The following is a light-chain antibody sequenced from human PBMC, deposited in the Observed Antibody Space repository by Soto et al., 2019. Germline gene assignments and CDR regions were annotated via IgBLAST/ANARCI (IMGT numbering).Light chain of an antibody. V-gene: IGLV2-11*01. CDR1: SSDVGRYNY. Sequence: QSALTQPRSVSGSPGQSVTISCTGTSSDVGRYNYVSWYQHHPGTAPKVMIYDVSERPPGVPDRFSGSKSGNTASLTISGLQAEDEADYYCCSYAGSPRFVFGTGTKVTVL. J-gene: IGLJ1*01. CDR3: CSYAGSPRFV. CDR2: DVS.